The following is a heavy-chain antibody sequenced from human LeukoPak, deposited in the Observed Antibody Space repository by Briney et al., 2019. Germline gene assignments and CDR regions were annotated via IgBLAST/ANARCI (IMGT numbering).Heavy chain of an antibody. CDR1: GGSISSGSYY. D-gene: IGHD3-10*01. V-gene: IGHV4-61*02. CDR3: ATSLWFGELLSDY. CDR2: IYTSGST. J-gene: IGHJ4*02. Sequence: PSQTLSLTCTVSGGSISSGSYYWSWIRQPAWKGLEWIGRIYTSGSTNYNPSLKSRVTISVDTSKNQFSLKLSSVTAADTAVYYCATSLWFGELLSDYWGQGTLVTVSS.